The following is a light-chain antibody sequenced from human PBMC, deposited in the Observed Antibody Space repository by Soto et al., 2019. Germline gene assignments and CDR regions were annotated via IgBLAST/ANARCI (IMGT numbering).Light chain of an antibody. J-gene: IGLJ2*01. Sequence: QSVLTQPASVSGSPGQSITISCTGTSSDVGGYNYVSWYQQHPGKAPKVMIYDVSYRPSGVSNRFSGSKSGNTASLTISGLQVEDEADYYCSSYAGSNNHVVFGGGTKLTVL. CDR2: DVS. V-gene: IGLV2-14*03. CDR3: SSYAGSNNHVV. CDR1: SSDVGGYNY.